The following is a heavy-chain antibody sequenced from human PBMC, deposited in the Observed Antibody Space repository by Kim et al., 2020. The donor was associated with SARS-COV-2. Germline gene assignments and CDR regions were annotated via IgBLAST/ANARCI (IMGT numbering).Heavy chain of an antibody. CDR2: IKSDGSDI. Sequence: GGSLRLSCAASGFTFSGYWMQWVRQAPGKGLVWVSRIKSDGSDITYADSVKGRFTISRDNARNTLYLQMKSLRTEDTAVYYCIRERYNYGYAYWGQGTLV. J-gene: IGHJ4*02. CDR3: IRERYNYGYAY. V-gene: IGHV3-74*01. D-gene: IGHD5-18*01. CDR1: GFTFSGYW.